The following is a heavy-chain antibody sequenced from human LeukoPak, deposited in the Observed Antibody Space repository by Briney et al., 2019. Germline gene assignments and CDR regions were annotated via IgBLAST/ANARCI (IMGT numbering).Heavy chain of an antibody. Sequence: WASVKVSCKASGYTFTGYYMHWVRHAPGQGLEWMGWINPNSGGTNYAQKFQGRVTMTRDTSISTAYMELSRLRSDDTAVYYCAREVSPFIVGATNDYWGQGTLVTVSS. CDR1: GYTFTGYY. V-gene: IGHV1-2*02. CDR3: AREVSPFIVGATNDY. D-gene: IGHD1-26*01. CDR2: INPNSGGT. J-gene: IGHJ4*02.